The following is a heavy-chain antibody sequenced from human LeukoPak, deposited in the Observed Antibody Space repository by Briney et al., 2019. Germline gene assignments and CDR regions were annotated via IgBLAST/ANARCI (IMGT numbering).Heavy chain of an antibody. CDR1: GFTFDDYA. Sequence: GGSLRLSCAASGFTFDDYAMHWVRQAPGKGLEWVSGISWNSGSIGYADSVKGRFTTSRDNAKNSLYLQMNSLRAEDMALYYCAKERRTYYYDSSGLGAFDIWGQGTMVTVSS. D-gene: IGHD3-22*01. J-gene: IGHJ3*02. CDR2: ISWNSGSI. V-gene: IGHV3-9*03. CDR3: AKERRTYYYDSSGLGAFDI.